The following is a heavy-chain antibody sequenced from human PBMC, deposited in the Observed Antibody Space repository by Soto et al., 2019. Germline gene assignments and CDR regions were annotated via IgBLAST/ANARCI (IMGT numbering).Heavy chain of an antibody. CDR2: ISSTVSTK. J-gene: IGHJ4*02. D-gene: IGHD3-10*01. V-gene: IGHV3-48*03. CDR3: AMGYSGSGTYYF. CDR1: GITFRNFE. Sequence: EVQLVESGGDLIQPGGSLRLSCAASGITFRNFEMNWVRQAPGQGLEWVSYISSTVSTKYYADSVKGRFAISRDNAMNSLYLHVERIRAEDTSVYYGAMGYSGSGTYYFWGQGTLVTVSS.